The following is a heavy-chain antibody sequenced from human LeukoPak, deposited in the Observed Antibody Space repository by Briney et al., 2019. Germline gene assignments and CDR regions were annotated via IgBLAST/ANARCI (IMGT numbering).Heavy chain of an antibody. Sequence: SVKVSCKAFGGSFFRYAISWVRQAPGQGLEWMGGIIPIFGTANYAQKFQGRVTITADESTRTAYMELRTLRSEDTAIYYCARGSGETGGYYYVYWGRGTPVTVSS. CDR3: ARGSGETGGYYYVY. CDR2: IIPIFGTA. D-gene: IGHD3-22*01. CDR1: GGSFFRYA. J-gene: IGHJ4*02. V-gene: IGHV1-69*13.